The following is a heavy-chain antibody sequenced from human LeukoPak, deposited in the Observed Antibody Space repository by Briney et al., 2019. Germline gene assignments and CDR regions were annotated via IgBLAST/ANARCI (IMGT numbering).Heavy chain of an antibody. J-gene: IGHJ3*02. CDR3: AKDQSFATQAFDI. V-gene: IGHV3-23*01. CDR1: GFTFSGYA. CDR2: ISGSGGST. Sequence: HPGGSLRLSCAASGFTFSGYAMNWVRQAPGKGLEWVSAISGSGGSTYYADSVKGRFTISRDNSKNTLYLQMNSLRAEDTAVYYCAKDQSFATQAFDIWGQGTMVTVSS. D-gene: IGHD3-16*01.